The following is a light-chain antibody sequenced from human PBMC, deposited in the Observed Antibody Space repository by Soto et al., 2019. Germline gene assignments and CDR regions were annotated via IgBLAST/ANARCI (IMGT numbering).Light chain of an antibody. Sequence: DIVMTQSPDSLAVSLVERATINCKSSQSVLYSSNNKNYLAWYHQKPGQPPKLLIYWASTRESGVPDRFSGSGSGTDFPLNISSLQAEDVAVYYCQQYYSTPWTFGQGTKVEIK. CDR1: QSVLYSSNNKNY. V-gene: IGKV4-1*01. CDR3: QQYYSTPWT. J-gene: IGKJ1*01. CDR2: WAS.